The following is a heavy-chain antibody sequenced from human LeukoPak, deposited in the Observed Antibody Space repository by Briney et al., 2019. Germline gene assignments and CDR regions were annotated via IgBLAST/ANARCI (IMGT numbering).Heavy chain of an antibody. CDR1: GFSFSS. CDR2: ISSGGTYI. CDR3: TRMHPYCTTTSCPRS. J-gene: IGHJ4*02. D-gene: IGHD2-2*01. Sequence: GGSLRLSCAASGFSFSSMNWVRQAHGKGLEWVSSISSGGTYIYSADSVKGRFTISRDNAKNSLYLQMNSLRAEDTAVYYCTRMHPYCTTTSCPRSWGQGTLVTVSS. V-gene: IGHV3-21*01.